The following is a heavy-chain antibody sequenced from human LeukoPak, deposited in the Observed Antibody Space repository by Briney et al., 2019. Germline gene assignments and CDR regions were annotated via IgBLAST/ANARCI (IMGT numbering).Heavy chain of an antibody. J-gene: IGHJ4*02. Sequence: GGSLRLSCTASGFTFGDYAMSWVRQAPGKGLEWVGFIRSKAYGGTTEYAASVKGRFTISRDDSKSIAYLQMNSLKTEDTAVYYCTSPKSAYGGYEGGFDYWGQGTLVTVSS. CDR3: TSPKSAYGGYEGGFDY. CDR2: IRSKAYGGTT. D-gene: IGHD5-12*01. V-gene: IGHV3-49*04. CDR1: GFTFGDYA.